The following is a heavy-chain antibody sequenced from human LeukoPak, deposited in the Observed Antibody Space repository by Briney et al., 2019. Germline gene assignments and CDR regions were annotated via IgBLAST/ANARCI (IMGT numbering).Heavy chain of an antibody. J-gene: IGHJ4*02. CDR2: ISSSGDTK. Sequence: GGSLRLSCAAFGFTFSSYEMNWVRQAPGKGLEWVSYISSSGDTKYYADSVKGRFTISRDNAKNSLYLQTNSLRAEDTAVYYCARVLLYIYYFDYWGQGTLVTVSS. CDR3: ARVLLYIYYFDY. D-gene: IGHD4-11*01. CDR1: GFTFSSYE. V-gene: IGHV3-48*03.